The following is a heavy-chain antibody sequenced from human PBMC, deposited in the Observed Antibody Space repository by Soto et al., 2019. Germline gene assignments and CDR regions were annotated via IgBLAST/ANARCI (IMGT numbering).Heavy chain of an antibody. Sequence: SETLSLTCTVSGGSISSYYWSWIRQPPGKGLEWIGYIYYSGSTNYNPSLKSRVTISVDTSKNQFSLKLSSVTAADTAVYYGARLAPYCSGGSCYFDYWGQGTLVTVSS. CDR2: IYYSGST. V-gene: IGHV4-59*01. CDR1: GGSISSYY. J-gene: IGHJ4*02. CDR3: ARLAPYCSGGSCYFDY. D-gene: IGHD2-15*01.